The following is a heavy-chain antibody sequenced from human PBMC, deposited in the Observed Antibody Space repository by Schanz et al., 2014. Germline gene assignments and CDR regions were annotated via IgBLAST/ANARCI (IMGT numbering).Heavy chain of an antibody. J-gene: IGHJ4*02. CDR2: FNDGGVNK. D-gene: IGHD6-13*01. V-gene: IGHV3-23*01. CDR1: GSINSGPYS. Sequence: VQLQESGPGLVKPSETLILTCNVSAGSINSGPYSWSWVRQAPGKGLEWVSSFNDGGVNKYYADSVKGRFTISSDNAKSTLYLQMSSLRAEDTAVYYCARSQGSSFDSWGQGTLVTISS. CDR3: ARSQGSSFDS.